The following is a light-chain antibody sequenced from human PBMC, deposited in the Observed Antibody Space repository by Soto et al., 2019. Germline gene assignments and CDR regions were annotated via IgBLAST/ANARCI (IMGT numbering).Light chain of an antibody. J-gene: IGLJ2*01. CDR3: ISYTNSDTRVL. Sequence: QSALTQPASVSGSPGQSITISCTGTSSDVGTYNYVSWYQQHPGKAPKLMIYEVSNRPSGVSNRFSGSKSDNTASLTISGLQAEDDADYYCISYTNSDTRVLFGGGTKVTVL. V-gene: IGLV2-14*01. CDR2: EVS. CDR1: SSDVGTYNY.